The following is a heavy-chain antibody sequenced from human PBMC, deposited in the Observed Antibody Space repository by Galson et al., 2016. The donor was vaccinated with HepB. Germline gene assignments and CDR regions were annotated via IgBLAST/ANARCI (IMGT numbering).Heavy chain of an antibody. CDR1: GYTFPNYA. CDR2: INAGNGNT. V-gene: IGHV1-3*01. J-gene: IGHJ5*02. CDR3: ERDHYDSSGYPYDWFDP. Sequence: SVKVSCKASGYTFPNYAMHWVRQAPGQRLEWMGWINAGNGNTKYSQKFQGRVTITRDTSASTAYMELSSLRSEDTAVYYCERDHYDSSGYPYDWFDPWGPGTLVTVAS. D-gene: IGHD3-22*01.